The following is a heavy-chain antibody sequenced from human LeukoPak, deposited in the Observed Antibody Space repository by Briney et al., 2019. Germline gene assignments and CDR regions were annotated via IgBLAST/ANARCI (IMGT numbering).Heavy chain of an antibody. Sequence: EPSETLSLTCTVSGGSISSYYWSWIRQPPGKGLEWIGYIYYSGSTNYNPSLKSRVAISVDTSKNQFSLKLSSVTAADTAVYYCARSRIGYYSSGFDYWGQGILVTVSS. V-gene: IGHV4-59*08. CDR2: IYYSGST. CDR3: ARSRIGYYSSGFDY. J-gene: IGHJ4*02. D-gene: IGHD3-10*01. CDR1: GGSISSYY.